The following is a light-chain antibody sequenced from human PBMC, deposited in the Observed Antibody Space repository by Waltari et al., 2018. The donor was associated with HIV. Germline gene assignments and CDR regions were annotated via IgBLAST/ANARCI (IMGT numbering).Light chain of an antibody. CDR3: QAWDSRTAI. CDR1: KLGDKY. V-gene: IGLV3-1*01. CDR2: QDN. Sequence: SFELSQPPSVSVSPGQTANITCSGDKLGDKYACWFQQKPGQPPVLVMYQDNRRPSGSPERFSGSNSWNTATLTISGTQAMDEADYYCQAWDSRTAIFGTGTTVT. J-gene: IGLJ1*01.